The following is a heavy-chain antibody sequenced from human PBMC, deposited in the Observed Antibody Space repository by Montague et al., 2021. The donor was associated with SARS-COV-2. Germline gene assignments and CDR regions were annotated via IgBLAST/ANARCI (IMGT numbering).Heavy chain of an antibody. CDR2: IDWDNDK. CDR3: ARTYAPSAVAVDY. J-gene: IGHJ4*02. V-gene: IGHV2-70*11. CDR1: GFSLSTSALS. D-gene: IGHD6-19*01. Sequence: PALVKPTQTLTLTCSFSGFSLSTSALSVTWIRQPPGKALEWLARIDWDNDKYYSTSLKTRLTISKDTSKNQVVLTMTNMDPVDTATYYCARTYAPSAVAVDYWGQGTLVTVSS.